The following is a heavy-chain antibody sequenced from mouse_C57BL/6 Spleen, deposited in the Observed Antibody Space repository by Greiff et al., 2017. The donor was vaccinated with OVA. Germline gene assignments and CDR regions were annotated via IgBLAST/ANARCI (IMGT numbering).Heavy chain of an antibody. CDR2: IDPSDSET. V-gene: IGHV1-52*01. J-gene: IGHJ2*01. D-gene: IGHD6-1*01. CDR3: ARRGASNVFDY. Sequence: QVQLQQPGAELVRPGSSVKLSCKASGYTFTSYWMHWVKQRPIQGLEWIGNIDPSDSETHYNQKFKDKATLTVDKSSSTAYMQLSSLTSEDSAVYYCARRGASNVFDYWGQGTTLTVSS. CDR1: GYTFTSYW.